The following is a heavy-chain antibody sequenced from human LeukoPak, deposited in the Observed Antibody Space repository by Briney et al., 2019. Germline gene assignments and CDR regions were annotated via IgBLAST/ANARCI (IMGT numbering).Heavy chain of an antibody. CDR2: IYHSGST. CDR1: GYSISSGYY. V-gene: IGHV4-38-2*01. CDR3: ARAHLWIDP. Sequence: SETLSLTCAVSGYSISSGYYWGWIRQPPGKGLEWIGSIYHSGSTYYNPSLKSRVTISVDTSKNQFSLKLSSVTAADTAVYYCARAHLWIDPWGQGTLVTVSS. J-gene: IGHJ5*02.